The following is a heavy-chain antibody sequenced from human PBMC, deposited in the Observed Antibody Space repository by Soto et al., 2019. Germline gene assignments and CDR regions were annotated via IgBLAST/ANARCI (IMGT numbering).Heavy chain of an antibody. Sequence: QVQLQESGPGLLKPSQTLSLTCNVSNGYINSGGFYWSWIRQHPGKGLEWIGYIFHSGSTLYTPSPXSXXTLAADTSKTQLSLNLRSVTVADTAVYYCAIGGIAGNRYGPWGQGIRVTVSS. J-gene: IGHJ5*02. CDR1: NGYINSGGFY. CDR3: AIGGIAGNRYGP. D-gene: IGHD6-13*01. CDR2: IFHSGST. V-gene: IGHV4-31*03.